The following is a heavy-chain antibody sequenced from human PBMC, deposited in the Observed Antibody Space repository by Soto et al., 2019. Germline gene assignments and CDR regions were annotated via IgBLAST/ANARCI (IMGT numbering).Heavy chain of an antibody. D-gene: IGHD6-19*01. Sequence: GWSLRLSCAASGFTFNTYAMSLVRQAPGKGLEWVSAISDSGGRTYYADSVKGRFTISRDNSKNTLYLQMNSLRAEDTAVYYCARDQQWLVPFYFDFWGQGTPVTVSS. CDR1: GFTFNTYA. V-gene: IGHV3-23*01. CDR3: ARDQQWLVPFYFDF. J-gene: IGHJ4*02. CDR2: ISDSGGRT.